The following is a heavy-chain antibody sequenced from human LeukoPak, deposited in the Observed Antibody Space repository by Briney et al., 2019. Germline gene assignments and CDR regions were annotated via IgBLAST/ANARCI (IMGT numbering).Heavy chain of an antibody. V-gene: IGHV4-34*01. CDR3: ARGTNIVVVTATNWFDP. CDR1: GGSFSGYY. Sequence: PSETLSLTCAVYGGSFSGYYWSWIRQPPGKGLEWIGEINHSGSTNYNPSLKSRVTISVDTSKNQFSLKLSSVTAADTAVYYCARGTNIVVVTATNWFDPWGQGTLVTVSS. D-gene: IGHD2-21*02. CDR2: INHSGST. J-gene: IGHJ5*02.